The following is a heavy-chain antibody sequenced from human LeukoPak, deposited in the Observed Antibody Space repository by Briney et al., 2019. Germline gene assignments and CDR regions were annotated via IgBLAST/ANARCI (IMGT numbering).Heavy chain of an antibody. J-gene: IGHJ4*02. Sequence: SETLSLTCTVSGGSVSSGSYYWSWIRQPPGKGLEWIGYIYYSGSTNYNPSLKSRVTISVDTSKNQFSLKLSSVTAADTAVYYCARGIHVGYCSSTSCHPHYPFDYWGQGTLVTVSS. CDR3: ARGIHVGYCSSTSCHPHYPFDY. D-gene: IGHD2-2*01. CDR1: GGSVSSGSYY. CDR2: IYYSGST. V-gene: IGHV4-61*01.